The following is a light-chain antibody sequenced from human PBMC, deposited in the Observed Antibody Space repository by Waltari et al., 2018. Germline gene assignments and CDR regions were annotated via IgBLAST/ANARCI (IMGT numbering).Light chain of an antibody. J-gene: IGKJ1*01. Sequence: DIKMTQSQSYLSASVGARVTIASRATQSISSYLNWYQQKPGKAPKLLIYAASSLQCGVPSRFSGSGSGTDFTLTISSLQPEDFATYYCQQSYSTPPTFGQGTKVEIK. CDR3: QQSYSTPPT. CDR1: QSISSY. V-gene: IGKV1-39*01. CDR2: AAS.